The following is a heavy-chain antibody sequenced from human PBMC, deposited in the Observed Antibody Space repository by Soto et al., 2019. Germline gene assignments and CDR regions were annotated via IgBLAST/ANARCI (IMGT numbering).Heavy chain of an antibody. Sequence: QVQMVQSGPEVKMPGASVKVSCKTSGYTFTAYGLAWLRQAPGQRPEWMGWDSTNDDRNNYARKFQGRVTMTTDRSTTTTSMGLRSLGTDDTAVYYCARELNTESSAYYSFAFWGQGTLVTVSS. CDR2: DSTNDDRN. CDR1: GYTFTAYG. J-gene: IGHJ4*02. CDR3: ARELNTESSAYYSFAF. V-gene: IGHV1-18*01. D-gene: IGHD3-22*01.